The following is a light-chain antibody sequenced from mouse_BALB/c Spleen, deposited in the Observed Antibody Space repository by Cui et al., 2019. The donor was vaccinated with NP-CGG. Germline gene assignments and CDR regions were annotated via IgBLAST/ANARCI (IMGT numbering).Light chain of an antibody. CDR1: TGAVTTSNY. V-gene: IGLV1*01. CDR2: GTN. CDR3: ALWYSNHWV. J-gene: IGLJ1*01. Sequence: QAVVTQESALTTSPGETVTLTCRSSTGAVTTSNYANWVQEKPDHLFTGLIGGTNNRAPGVPARFSGSLIGGKAALIITGAQTEDEAIYFCALWYSNHWVVGGGTKLTVL.